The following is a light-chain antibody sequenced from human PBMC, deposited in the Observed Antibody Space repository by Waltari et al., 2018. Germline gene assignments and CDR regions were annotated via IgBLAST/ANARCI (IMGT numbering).Light chain of an antibody. CDR2: DFS. CDR1: SSDIGRYDI. CDR3: CSYAGNYIGV. J-gene: IGLJ3*02. Sequence: QSALTQPASVSGSPGQSVTISCPGASSDIGRYDIVSWYQQHPGNGPTLIICDFSKRPSGVSRRFSGSKYGDTASLTNAGLQYEDEADYYCCSYAGNYIGVFGGGTRLTVL. V-gene: IGLV2-23*02.